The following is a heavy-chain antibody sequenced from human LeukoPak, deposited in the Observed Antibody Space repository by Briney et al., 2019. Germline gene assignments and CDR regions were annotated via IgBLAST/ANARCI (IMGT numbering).Heavy chain of an antibody. CDR3: ARDALGMLGVWYFDL. V-gene: IGHV4-4*07. J-gene: IGHJ2*01. Sequence: SETLSLTCNVSLGSISSYSWTWIRQPAGKGLEWIGRIYNSGSTNYDPSLESRVTMSVDTSKKQLSLKLSSATAADTAVYYCARDALGMLGVWYFDLWGRGTLVTVSS. CDR2: IYNSGST. CDR1: LGSISSYS. D-gene: IGHD3-10*02.